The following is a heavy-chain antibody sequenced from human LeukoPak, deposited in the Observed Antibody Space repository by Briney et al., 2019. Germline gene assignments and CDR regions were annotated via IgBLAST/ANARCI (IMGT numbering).Heavy chain of an antibody. J-gene: IGHJ4*02. V-gene: IGHV3-23*01. CDR3: ARGLYSGYARGIAVAGTMDY. D-gene: IGHD6-19*01. CDR1: GFTFSSYA. Sequence: GGALRLSCAASGFTFSSYAMSWVRQAPGKGLEWVSAISGSGGSTYYADSVKGRFTISRDNSKNTLYLQMNSLRAEDTAVYYCARGLYSGYARGIAVAGTMDYWGQGTLVTVSS. CDR2: ISGSGGST.